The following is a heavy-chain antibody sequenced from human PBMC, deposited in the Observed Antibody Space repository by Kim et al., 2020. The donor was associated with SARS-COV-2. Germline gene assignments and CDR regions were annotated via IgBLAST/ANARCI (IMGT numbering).Heavy chain of an antibody. D-gene: IGHD1-26*01. J-gene: IGHJ4*02. CDR3: ARDQGELLLDY. V-gene: IGHV3-30*01. Sequence: NYYACPVKGRFTISRDNSKNTLDLQMNSLRAEDTAVYYCARDQGELLLDYGGQGTLVTVSS. CDR2: N.